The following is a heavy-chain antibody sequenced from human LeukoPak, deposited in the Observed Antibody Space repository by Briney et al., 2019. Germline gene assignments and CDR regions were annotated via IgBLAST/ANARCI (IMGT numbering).Heavy chain of an antibody. V-gene: IGHV3-30-3*01. Sequence: GRSLRLSCAASGFTFSSYAMHWVRQAPGKGLEWVAVISYDGSNKYYADSVKGRFTISRDNSKNTLYLQMNSLRAEDTAVYYCARDPAVVVPAAIRHYYYYYMDVWGKGTTVTVSS. J-gene: IGHJ6*03. D-gene: IGHD2-2*02. CDR1: GFTFSSYA. CDR3: ARDPAVVVPAAIRHYYYYYMDV. CDR2: ISYDGSNK.